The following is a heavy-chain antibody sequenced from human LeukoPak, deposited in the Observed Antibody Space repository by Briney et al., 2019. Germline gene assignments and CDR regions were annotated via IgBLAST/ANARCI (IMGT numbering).Heavy chain of an antibody. D-gene: IGHD3-22*01. J-gene: IGHJ4*02. CDR2: ISGDGAST. Sequence: GGSLRLSCAASGFTFAIHAMTWVRQAPGKGLEWVSGISGDGASTHYAGSVKGRFTISRDNAKNSLYLQMNSLRAEDTAVYYCARGVSGDYWDFWGQGTLVTVSS. CDR1: GFTFAIHA. CDR3: ARGVSGDYWDF. V-gene: IGHV3-23*01.